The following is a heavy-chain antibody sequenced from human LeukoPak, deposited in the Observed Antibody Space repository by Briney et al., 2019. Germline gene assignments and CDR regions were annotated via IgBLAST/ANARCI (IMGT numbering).Heavy chain of an antibody. V-gene: IGHV4-34*01. Sequence: SETLSLTCAVYGGSFSGYYWSWIRQPPGKGLEWIGEINHSGSTNYYPSLKSRVTISVDTSKNQFSLKLSSVTAADTAVYYCARRLYQLPRIYYFDYWGQGTLVTVSS. CDR1: GGSFSGYY. CDR2: INHSGST. J-gene: IGHJ4*02. D-gene: IGHD2-2*01. CDR3: ARRLYQLPRIYYFDY.